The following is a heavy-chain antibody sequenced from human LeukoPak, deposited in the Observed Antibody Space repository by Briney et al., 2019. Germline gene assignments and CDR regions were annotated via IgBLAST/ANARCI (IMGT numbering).Heavy chain of an antibody. J-gene: IGHJ4*02. Sequence: GGSLRLSCAASGFTFSSYAMSWVRQAPGKGLEWVSTISGSGGSTYYADSVKGRFTLSRDNSKNTLYLQMNSLRAEDTAVYYCAKRIQSAMATGYWGQGTLVTVSS. CDR1: GFTFSSYA. V-gene: IGHV3-23*01. CDR2: ISGSGGST. CDR3: AKRIQSAMATGY. D-gene: IGHD5-18*01.